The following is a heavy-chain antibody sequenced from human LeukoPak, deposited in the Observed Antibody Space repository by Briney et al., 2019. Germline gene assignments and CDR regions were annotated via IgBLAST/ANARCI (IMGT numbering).Heavy chain of an antibody. Sequence: PSETLSLTCAVSGVSISDYNWSWIRQAAGKGLEWIGLIRTSGTTNYNPSLKSRGTMSVDTSKNQFSLKLSSVTAADTAVYYCARRFVRAQLSGMDTFDYWGQGTLVTVSS. CDR1: GVSISDYN. CDR3: ARRFVRAQLSGMDTFDY. D-gene: IGHD1-14*01. CDR2: IRTSGTT. J-gene: IGHJ4*02. V-gene: IGHV4-4*07.